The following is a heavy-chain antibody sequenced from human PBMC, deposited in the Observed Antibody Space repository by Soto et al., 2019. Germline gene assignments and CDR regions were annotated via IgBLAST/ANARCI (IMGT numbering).Heavy chain of an antibody. V-gene: IGHV1-2*02. Sequence: QVQLVQSGAEVEKPGASVKVSCKASGYTFTDYYLHWVRQAPGQGLEWMGWINPNSGGTNYAHKFQGRVTMTRDTSINTAYMELNSLRSDDTAVFYWARDYRRGNYGYYWGQGTLVTFSS. CDR1: GYTFTDYY. CDR3: ARDYRRGNYGYY. J-gene: IGHJ4*02. D-gene: IGHD3-10*01. CDR2: INPNSGGT.